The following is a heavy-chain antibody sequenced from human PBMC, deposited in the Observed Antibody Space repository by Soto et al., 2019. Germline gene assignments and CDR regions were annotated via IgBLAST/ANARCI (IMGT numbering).Heavy chain of an antibody. CDR1: GYTFTSYG. J-gene: IGHJ3*02. D-gene: IGHD3-16*02. CDR2: ISAYNGNT. V-gene: IGHV1-18*01. Sequence: QVQLVQSGAEVKKPGASVKVSCKASGYTFTSYGISWVRQAPGQGLEWMGWISAYNGNTNYAQKLQGRVTMTTDTSTSLAYIELRSLRSDDTAVYYCARVGHYPSGSYRYVSGFRGPFDIWGQGTMVTVSS. CDR3: ARVGHYPSGSYRYVSGFRGPFDI.